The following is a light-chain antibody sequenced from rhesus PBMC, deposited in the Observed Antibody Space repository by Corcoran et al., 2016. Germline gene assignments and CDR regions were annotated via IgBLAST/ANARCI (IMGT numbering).Light chain of an antibody. V-gene: IGKV1-44*03. CDR2: GAS. CDR1: QRISNY. J-gene: IGKJ4*01. Sequence: DIQMTQSPSSLSASVGDRVTITCRSSQRISNYLAWYQQKPGKVPKLLIYGASTLESGFPSRFSGSGSGTDFTLIINSLQPEDFVTYYCQQLNSHPRTFGGGTKVEIK. CDR3: QQLNSHPRT.